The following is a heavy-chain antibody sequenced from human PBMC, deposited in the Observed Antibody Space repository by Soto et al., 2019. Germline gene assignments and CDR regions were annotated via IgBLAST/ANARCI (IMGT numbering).Heavy chain of an antibody. Sequence: ESGGGVVQPGRSLRLSCAASGFTFSSYAMHWVRQAPGKGLEWVAVISYDGSNKYYTDSVKGRFTISRDNSKNTLYLQMNSLRAEDTAVYYCARGEMATIDFDYWGQGTLVTVSS. CDR2: ISYDGSNK. V-gene: IGHV3-30-3*01. D-gene: IGHD5-12*01. CDR3: ARGEMATIDFDY. CDR1: GFTFSSYA. J-gene: IGHJ4*02.